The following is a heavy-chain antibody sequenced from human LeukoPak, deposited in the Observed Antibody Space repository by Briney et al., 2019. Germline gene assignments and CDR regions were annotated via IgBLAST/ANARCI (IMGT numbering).Heavy chain of an antibody. D-gene: IGHD3-22*01. J-gene: IGHJ4*02. CDR1: GGTFSSYA. CDR2: IIPIFGTA. Sequence: ASVKVSCKASGGTFSSYAISWVRQAPGQGLEWMGGIIPIFGTANYAQKFQGRVTITADESTSTAYMELSSLRSEDTAVYYCAREPRPYYYDSSGYYFDYWGQGTLVTVSS. V-gene: IGHV1-69*13. CDR3: AREPRPYYYDSSGYYFDY.